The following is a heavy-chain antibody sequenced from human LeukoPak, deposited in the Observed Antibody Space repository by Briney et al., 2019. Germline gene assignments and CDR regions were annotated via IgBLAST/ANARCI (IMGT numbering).Heavy chain of an antibody. J-gene: IGHJ4*02. CDR3: ARGGGTWTTFDY. V-gene: IGHV3-48*01. Sequence: GGSLRLSCAASGFTFTYNGMNWVRQAPGKGLEWVSFISRSSTTTYYADSVKGRFTISRDNAKNSLYLLMSSLRSEDTAVYYCARGGGTWTTFDYWGQGTLVTVSS. D-gene: IGHD1-1*01. CDR2: ISRSSTTT. CDR1: GFTFTYNG.